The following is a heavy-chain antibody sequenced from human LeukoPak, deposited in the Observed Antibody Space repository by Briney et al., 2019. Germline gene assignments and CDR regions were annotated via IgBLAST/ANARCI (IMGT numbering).Heavy chain of an antibody. CDR3: ARVGRGIAAPFDY. CDR1: GFTVSSNY. D-gene: IGHD6-13*01. J-gene: IGHJ4*02. V-gene: IGHV3-66*02. Sequence: GRSLRLSCAASGFTVSSNYMSWVRQAPGKGLEWVSVIYSGGSTYYADSVKGRFTISRDNSKNTLYLQMNSLRAEDTAVYYCARVGRGIAAPFDYWGQGTLVTVSS. CDR2: IYSGGST.